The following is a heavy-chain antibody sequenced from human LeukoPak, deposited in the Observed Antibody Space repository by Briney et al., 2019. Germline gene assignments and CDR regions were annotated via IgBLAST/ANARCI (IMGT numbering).Heavy chain of an antibody. CDR1: GYTFTSCG. CDR3: ARDQVGYGDYGVDY. V-gene: IGHV1-18*01. J-gene: IGHJ4*02. CDR2: ISAYNGNT. Sequence: GASVKVSCKASGYTFTSCGISWVRQAPGQGLEWMGWISAYNGNTNYVQKLQGRVTMTTDTSTNTAYMELRSLRSDDTAVYYCARDQVGYGDYGVDYWGQGTLVTVSS. D-gene: IGHD4-17*01.